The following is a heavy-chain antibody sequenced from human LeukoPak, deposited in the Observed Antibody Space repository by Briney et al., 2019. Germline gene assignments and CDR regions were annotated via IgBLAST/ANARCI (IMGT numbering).Heavy chain of an antibody. J-gene: IGHJ4*02. Sequence: PGGSLRLSCVGSGFTFSSYTMNWVRQAPGKGLEWISYISAFGKYIYYADSVKGRFTISRDNAKSSLYLQMDSLRAEDTAVYYCAKPHRPGGYYPYWGQGTLVTVSS. D-gene: IGHD3-22*01. CDR2: ISAFGKYI. V-gene: IGHV3-21*04. CDR1: GFTFSSYT. CDR3: AKPHRPGGYYPY.